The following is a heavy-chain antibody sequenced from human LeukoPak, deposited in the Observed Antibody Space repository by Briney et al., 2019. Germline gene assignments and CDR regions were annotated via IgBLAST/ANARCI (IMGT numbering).Heavy chain of an antibody. J-gene: IGHJ3*02. CDR1: GFSLSSNA. Sequence: PGGSLRLSCAASGFSLSSNAMTWVRQAPGKGPEWVSAITGIGTRTFYADSVKGRFTISRDNSKNSLYLQMNSLRAEDTALYYCAREEPSGAFDIWGQGTMVTVSS. CDR2: ITGIGTRT. V-gene: IGHV3-23*01. CDR3: AREEPSGAFDI. D-gene: IGHD1-14*01.